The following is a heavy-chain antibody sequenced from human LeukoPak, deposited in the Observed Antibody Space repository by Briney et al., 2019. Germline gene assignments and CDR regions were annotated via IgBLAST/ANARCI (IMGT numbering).Heavy chain of an antibody. Sequence: ASVKVSCKASEYAFTGFYLHWVRQAPGQAFEWMGWINGDNGSPYYSQKFRGRFTMTRDTSISTAYMDLRSLTSGDTAVYYCARLTSSWDAYDVWGQGTVVTVSS. J-gene: IGHJ3*01. CDR2: INGDNGSP. V-gene: IGHV1-2*02. CDR3: ARLTSSWDAYDV. D-gene: IGHD2-2*01. CDR1: EYAFTGFY.